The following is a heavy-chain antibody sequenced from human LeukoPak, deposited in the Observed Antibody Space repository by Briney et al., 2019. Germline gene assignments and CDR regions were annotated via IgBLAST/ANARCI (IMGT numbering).Heavy chain of an antibody. CDR1: GFTLSSYG. Sequence: GGSLRLSCVASGFTLSSYGMNWVRQAPGKGLEWVCRIKSKTDGGTTDYAAPVKGRFTISRDDSKTTLYLQMNSLKTEDTAVYYCTTLNSIAVAGVPYYYYYMDVWGKGTTVTVSS. CDR2: IKSKTDGGTT. V-gene: IGHV3-15*01. D-gene: IGHD6-19*01. CDR3: TTLNSIAVAGVPYYYYYMDV. J-gene: IGHJ6*03.